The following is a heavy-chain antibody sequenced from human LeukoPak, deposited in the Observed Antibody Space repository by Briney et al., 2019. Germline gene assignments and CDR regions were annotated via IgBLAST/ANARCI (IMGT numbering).Heavy chain of an antibody. CDR2: LYTGGDT. V-gene: IGHV3-53*01. Sequence: GGSLRLSCAVSGFTVSAHYMSWVRQAPGKGLECVSFLYTGGDTYYADSVKGRFTISRDNSKNTLYLQMNSLRAEDTAVYYCARLTQLARGRYWGQGTLVTVSS. D-gene: IGHD6-6*01. J-gene: IGHJ4*02. CDR3: ARLTQLARGRY. CDR1: GFTVSAHY.